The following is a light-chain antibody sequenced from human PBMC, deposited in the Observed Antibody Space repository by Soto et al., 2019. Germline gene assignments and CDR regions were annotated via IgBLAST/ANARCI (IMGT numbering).Light chain of an antibody. J-gene: IGKJ1*01. CDR3: QQRTNSPPWT. V-gene: IGKV3-11*01. CDR2: GVS. CDR1: QNISTY. Sequence: EIGFTQSPATLSLSRGEGASLSCRASQNISTYLAWYQKRPGQVPRLLIYGVSKRAPAIPPRFSRSGSGTDFALSVSGLETEDFATYYCQQRTNSPPWTFGQGTKVDI.